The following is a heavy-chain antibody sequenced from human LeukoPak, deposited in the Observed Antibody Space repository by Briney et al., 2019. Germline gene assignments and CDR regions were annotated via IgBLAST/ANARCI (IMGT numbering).Heavy chain of an antibody. V-gene: IGHV4-34*01. D-gene: IGHD6-6*01. CDR1: GGSFSGYY. CDR3: ARQTTSMTANLDY. J-gene: IGHJ4*02. CDR2: INHSGST. Sequence: SETLSLTCAVYGGSFSGYYWSWIRQPPGKRLEWIGEINHSGSTNYNPSLKSRVTISVDTSKNQFSLKLSSVTAADTAVYYCARQTTSMTANLDYWGQGTLVTVSS.